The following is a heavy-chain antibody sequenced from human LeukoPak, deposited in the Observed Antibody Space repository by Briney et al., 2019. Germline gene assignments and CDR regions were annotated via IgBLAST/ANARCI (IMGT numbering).Heavy chain of an antibody. CDR2: IIPMFGTT. CDR1: GGXFSNYV. CDR3: AGERADVEVYSGMDV. Sequence: ASVKVSCKASGGXFSNYVITWVRQAPGQGLQWMGGIIPMFGTTNYAREFQDRVTMSADESTNIAHMELRSLTSEDTAVYYCAGERADVEVYSGMDVWGQGTTVTVSS. J-gene: IGHJ6*02. V-gene: IGHV1-69*13. D-gene: IGHD2-21*01.